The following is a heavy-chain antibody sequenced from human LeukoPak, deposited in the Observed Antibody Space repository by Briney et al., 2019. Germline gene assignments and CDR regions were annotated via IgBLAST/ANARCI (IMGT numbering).Heavy chain of an antibody. D-gene: IGHD1-7*01. CDR2: IYYSGST. CDR1: GGSISSYY. Sequence: PSETLSLTCTVSGGSISSYYWSWIRQPPGKGLEWIGYIYYSGSTNYNPSLKSRVTISVDTSKNQFSLKLSSVTAADTAVYYCARDQLELSAGFDYWGQGTLVTVSS. J-gene: IGHJ4*02. V-gene: IGHV4-59*12. CDR3: ARDQLELSAGFDY.